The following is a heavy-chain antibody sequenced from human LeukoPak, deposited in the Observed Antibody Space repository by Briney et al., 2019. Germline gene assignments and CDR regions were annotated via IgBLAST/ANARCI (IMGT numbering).Heavy chain of an antibody. CDR3: ARALGLNDY. D-gene: IGHD3/OR15-3a*01. CDR2: ISSSSSTI. Sequence: PGGSLRLSCAASGFTFSSYSMSWVRQAPGKGLGWVSYISSSSSTIYYADSVKGRFTISRDNAKNSLYLQMNSPRAEDTAVYYCARALGLNDYWGQGTLVTVSS. CDR1: GFTFSSYS. J-gene: IGHJ4*02. V-gene: IGHV3-48*01.